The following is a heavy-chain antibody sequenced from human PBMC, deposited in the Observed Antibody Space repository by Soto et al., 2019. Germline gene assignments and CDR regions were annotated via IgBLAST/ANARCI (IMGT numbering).Heavy chain of an antibody. CDR2: ISYDGGYK. D-gene: IGHD3-10*01. CDR3: AKDRDYGSGSYLYHYYYMDV. V-gene: IGHV3-30*18. CDR1: GFTFSSFG. Sequence: GGSLRLSCAAAGFTFSSFGMHWVRQAPGKGLEWVAVISYDGGYKYYADSVKGRFTISRDNSKNTLYLQMNSLRAEDTAVFYCAKDRDYGSGSYLYHYYYMDVWGKGTTVTVSS. J-gene: IGHJ6*03.